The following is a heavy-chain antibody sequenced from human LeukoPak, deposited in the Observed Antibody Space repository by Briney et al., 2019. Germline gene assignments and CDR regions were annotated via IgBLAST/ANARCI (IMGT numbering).Heavy chain of an antibody. V-gene: IGHV4-59*12. CDR2: IYHSGST. CDR1: GGSISSYY. J-gene: IGHJ3*02. Sequence: SETLSLTCTVSGGSISSYYWSWIRQPPGKGLEWIGYIYHSGSTYYNPSLKSRVTISVDRSKNQFSLKLSSVTAADTAVYYCARNPLYCSSTSCQPDAFDIWGQGTMVTVSS. D-gene: IGHD2-2*01. CDR3: ARNPLYCSSTSCQPDAFDI.